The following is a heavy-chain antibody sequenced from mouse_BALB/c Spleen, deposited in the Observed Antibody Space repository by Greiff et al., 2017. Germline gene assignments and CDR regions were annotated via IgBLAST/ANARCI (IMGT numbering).Heavy chain of an antibody. CDR2: ISNLAYSI. CDR3: ARDYGSSYFAY. Sequence: EVHLVESGGGLVQPGGSRKLSCAASGFTFSDYGMAWVRQAPGKGPEWVAFISNLAYSIYYADTVTGRFTISRENAKNTLYLEMSSLRSEDTAMYYCARDYGSSYFAYWGQGTLVTVSA. D-gene: IGHD1-1*01. CDR1: GFTFSDYG. J-gene: IGHJ3*01. V-gene: IGHV5-15*02.